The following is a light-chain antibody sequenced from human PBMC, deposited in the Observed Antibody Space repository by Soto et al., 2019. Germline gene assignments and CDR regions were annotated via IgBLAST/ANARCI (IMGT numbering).Light chain of an antibody. CDR3: QQYYTYSWT. J-gene: IGKJ1*01. CDR1: QSISTW. Sequence: DIQMTQSPSTLSASVGDRVTITCRASQSISTWLAWYQQKPGKAPKLLIYDASSLESGVPSRFSGSGSGTEFTLTSSRLQPDDFATYYCQQYYTYSWTFGHGTKVEF. CDR2: DAS. V-gene: IGKV1-5*01.